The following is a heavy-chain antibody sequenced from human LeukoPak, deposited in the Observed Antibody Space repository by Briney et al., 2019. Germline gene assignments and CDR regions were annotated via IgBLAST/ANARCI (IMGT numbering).Heavy chain of an antibody. CDR1: GFTVSSNY. CDR3: ASHYGSGSYSIDY. Sequence: GGSLRLSCAASGFTVSSNYMSWVRQAPGKGLEWVSVIYSGGSTYYADSVKGRFTISRDNSKNTLYLQMNSLRAEDTAVYYRASHYGSGSYSIDYWGQGTLVTVSS. V-gene: IGHV3-66*04. CDR2: IYSGGST. J-gene: IGHJ4*02. D-gene: IGHD3-10*01.